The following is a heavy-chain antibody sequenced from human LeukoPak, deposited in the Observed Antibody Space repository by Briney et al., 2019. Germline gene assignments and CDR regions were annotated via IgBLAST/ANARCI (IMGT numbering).Heavy chain of an antibody. CDR1: GFTLSISE. CDR2: ISTRGYNI. D-gene: IGHD3-10*01. Sequence: PGGSLRLSCAASGFTLSISEMNWVRQAPGKGMEWVSYISTRGYNIYYADSVKGRFTISRDNAKNSLYLQMNSLRAEDTAVYYCARGGDYYGSVNYRYYFDYWGQGTLVTVSS. V-gene: IGHV3-48*03. CDR3: ARGGDYYGSVNYRYYFDY. J-gene: IGHJ4*02.